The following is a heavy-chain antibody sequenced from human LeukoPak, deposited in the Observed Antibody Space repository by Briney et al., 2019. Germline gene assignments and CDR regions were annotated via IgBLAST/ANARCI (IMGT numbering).Heavy chain of an antibody. J-gene: IGHJ4*02. V-gene: IGHV3-30*02. D-gene: IGHD4-11*01. CDR1: GFPFSSYG. CDR3: AAMTSVTTGDY. CDR2: IPYDGSDK. Sequence: GGSLRLSCAASGFPFSSYGMHWVRQAPGKGLEWVAFIPYDGSDKFYADSVKGRFTISRDNSKNILYLQMNSLRAEDTAVYYCAAMTSVTTGDYWGQGTLVTVSS.